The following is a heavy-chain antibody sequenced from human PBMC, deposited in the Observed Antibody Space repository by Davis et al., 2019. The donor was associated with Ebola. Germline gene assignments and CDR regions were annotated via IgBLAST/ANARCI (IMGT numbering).Heavy chain of an antibody. V-gene: IGHV5-10-1*01. CDR3: ARHSLDGPGLFDL. CDR1: GYSFTSYW. D-gene: IGHD3-10*01. J-gene: IGHJ2*01. CDR2: IDPSDSYT. Sequence: GESLKISCKGSGYSFTSYWISWVQMPGKGLEWMGRIDPSDSYTNYSPSFQGHVTISADRSISTAYLQWSSLKASDTAMYYCARHSLDGPGLFDLWGRGTLVTVSS.